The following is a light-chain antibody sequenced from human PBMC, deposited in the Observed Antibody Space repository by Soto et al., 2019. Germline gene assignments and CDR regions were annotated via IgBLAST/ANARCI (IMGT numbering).Light chain of an antibody. CDR2: GAS. Sequence: EIALTQSPFTLSLNPGERATLSCRASLSVSTSYLAWYQQKPGQPPRLLIYGASNRATGIPARFSGSGSGTDFTLTISSLEPEDFAVYYCQQRRKWQGFGQGTRLEIK. J-gene: IGKJ5*01. CDR1: LSVSTSY. CDR3: QQRRKWQG. V-gene: IGKV3D-20*02.